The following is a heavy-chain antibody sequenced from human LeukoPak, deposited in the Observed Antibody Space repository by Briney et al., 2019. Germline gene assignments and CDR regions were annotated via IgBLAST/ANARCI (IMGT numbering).Heavy chain of an antibody. J-gene: IGHJ4*02. CDR1: GGTFSSYA. V-gene: IGHV1-69*13. Sequence: GASMKVSCKASGGTFSSYAISWVRQAPGQGLEWMGGIIPIFDTGNYAQKFQGRLTITADESTSTAYMELSSLRSEDTAVYYCARTYYYDSSGYYFDYWGQGTLVTVSS. CDR3: ARTYYYDSSGYYFDY. D-gene: IGHD3-22*01. CDR2: IIPIFDTG.